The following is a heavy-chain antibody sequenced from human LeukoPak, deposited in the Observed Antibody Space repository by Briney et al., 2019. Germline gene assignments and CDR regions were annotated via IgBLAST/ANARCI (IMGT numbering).Heavy chain of an antibody. J-gene: IGHJ3*02. CDR1: GYTFTIYG. CDR2: ISAYNGNT. Sequence: RASVKVSCKASGYTFTIYGIRWVRQAPGQGLEWMGWISAYNGNTNYAQKLQGRVTMTTDTSTSTAYMELRSLRSDDTAVYYCARGIAAAGTGWFDIWGQGTMVTVSS. CDR3: ARGIAAAGTGWFDI. D-gene: IGHD6-13*01. V-gene: IGHV1-18*01.